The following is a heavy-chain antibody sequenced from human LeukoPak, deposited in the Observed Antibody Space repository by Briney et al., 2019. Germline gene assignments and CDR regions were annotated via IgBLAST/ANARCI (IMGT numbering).Heavy chain of an antibody. CDR3: AREGDYYDSSGYNN. CDR2: INTNTGNP. J-gene: IGHJ4*02. D-gene: IGHD3-22*01. Sequence: ASVKVSCKASGYTFTSYAMNWVRQAPGQGLEWMGWINTNTGNPTYAQGFTGRFVFSLDTSVSTAYLQISSLKAEDTAVYYCAREGDYYDSSGYNNWGQGTLVTVSS. V-gene: IGHV7-4-1*02. CDR1: GYTFTSYA.